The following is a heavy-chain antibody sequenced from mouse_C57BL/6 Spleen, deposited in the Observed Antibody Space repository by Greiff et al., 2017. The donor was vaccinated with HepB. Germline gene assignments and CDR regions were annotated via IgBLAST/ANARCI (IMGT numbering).Heavy chain of an antibody. CDR3: TRWATMIPYFDY. V-gene: IGHV1-15*01. CDR1: GYTFTDYE. D-gene: IGHD2-4*01. J-gene: IGHJ2*01. Sequence: QVQLKQSGAELVRPGASVTLSCKASGYTFTDYEMHWVKQTPVHGLEWIGAIDPETGGTAYNQKFKGKAILTADKSSSTAYMELRSLTSEDSAVYYCTRWATMIPYFDYWGQGTTLTVSS. CDR2: IDPETGGT.